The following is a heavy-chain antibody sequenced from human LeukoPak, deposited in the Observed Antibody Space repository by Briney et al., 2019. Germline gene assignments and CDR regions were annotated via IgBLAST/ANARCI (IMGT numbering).Heavy chain of an antibody. Sequence: ASVKVSCKASGYTFTSYYMHWVRQAPGQGLEWMGIINPSGGSTSYAQKFQGRVTITRDTSTSTVYMELSSLRSEDTAVYYCASESPYDSSGYYPFDYWGQGTLVTVSS. V-gene: IGHV1-46*01. CDR2: INPSGGST. CDR1: GYTFTSYY. J-gene: IGHJ4*02. CDR3: ASESPYDSSGYYPFDY. D-gene: IGHD3-22*01.